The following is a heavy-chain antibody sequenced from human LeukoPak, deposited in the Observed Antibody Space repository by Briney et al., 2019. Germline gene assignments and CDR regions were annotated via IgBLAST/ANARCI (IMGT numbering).Heavy chain of an antibody. V-gene: IGHV1-46*01. Sequence: ASVKVSCKASGYTFTSYYMHWVRQAPGQGLEGMGIINPSGGSTSYAQKFQGRVTMTRDMSTSSVYMELSSLRSEDTAVYYCASGIVVVPAAMSGAFDIWGQGTMVTVSS. J-gene: IGHJ3*02. CDR3: ASGIVVVPAAMSGAFDI. CDR2: INPSGGST. CDR1: GYTFTSYY. D-gene: IGHD2-2*01.